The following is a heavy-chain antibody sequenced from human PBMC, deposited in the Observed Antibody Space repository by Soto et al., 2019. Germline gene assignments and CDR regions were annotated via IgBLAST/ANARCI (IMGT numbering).Heavy chain of an antibody. V-gene: IGHV4-38-2*02. J-gene: IGHJ4*02. CDR2: ISHTGRT. D-gene: IGHD2-15*01. Sequence: LSLTCRVSGSSITNSFYWGWIRQSPEKGLEWIGSISHTGRTSYNPSLKSRVSISVDTSKNQFSLTLTSVTAADTAVYYCARDPANLALAVAYFDSWGQGXLVTVPQ. CDR1: GSSITNSFY. CDR3: ARDPANLALAVAYFDS.